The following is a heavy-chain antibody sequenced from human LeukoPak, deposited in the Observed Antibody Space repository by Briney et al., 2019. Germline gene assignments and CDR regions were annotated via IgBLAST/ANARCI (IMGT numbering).Heavy chain of an antibody. CDR1: GGTFSSYA. J-gene: IGHJ5*02. CDR2: IIPIFGTA. D-gene: IGHD1-7*01. Sequence: GASVKVSCKASGGTFSSYAISWVRQAPGQGLEWMGGIIPIFGTANYAQKFQGRVTITADESTSTAYMELSRLRSDDTAVYYCARNYNWNYFWFDPWGQGTLVTVSS. CDR3: ARNYNWNYFWFDP. V-gene: IGHV1-69*13.